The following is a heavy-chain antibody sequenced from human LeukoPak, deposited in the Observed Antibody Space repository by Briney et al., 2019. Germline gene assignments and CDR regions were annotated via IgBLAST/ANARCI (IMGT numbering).Heavy chain of an antibody. CDR2: ISGSGGST. Sequence: PGGSLRLSCAASGLTFSSYAMSWVRQAPGKGLEWVSAISGSGGSTYYADSVKGRFTISRDNSKNTLYLQMNSLRAEDTAVYYCAKDGGSGHYYYYYYYMDVWGKGTTVTVSS. J-gene: IGHJ6*03. CDR1: GLTFSSYA. D-gene: IGHD3-10*01. CDR3: AKDGGSGHYYYYYYYMDV. V-gene: IGHV3-23*01.